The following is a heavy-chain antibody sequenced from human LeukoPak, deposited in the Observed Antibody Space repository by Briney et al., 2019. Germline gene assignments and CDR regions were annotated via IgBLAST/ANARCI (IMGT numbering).Heavy chain of an antibody. V-gene: IGHV1-46*01. Sequence: ASVKVSFKASGYTFTSYYMHWVRQAPGQGLEWMGIINPSCGSTSYAQKFQGRVTMTRDTSTSTVYMEQSSLRPEDTAVYYCARGGRKYYYDSSGYHRGWWFDPWGQGTLVTVSS. CDR1: GYTFTSYY. J-gene: IGHJ5*02. CDR2: INPSCGST. CDR3: ARGGRKYYYDSSGYHRGWWFDP. D-gene: IGHD3-22*01.